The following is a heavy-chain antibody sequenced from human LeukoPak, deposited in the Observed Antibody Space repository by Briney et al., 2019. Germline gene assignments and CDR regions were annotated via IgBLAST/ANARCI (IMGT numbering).Heavy chain of an antibody. D-gene: IGHD1-1*01. V-gene: IGHV3-48*01. CDR3: ARDGNRDGDMDV. J-gene: IGHJ6*03. CDR2: ISSSSSSI. CDR1: GFTFSSYG. Sequence: PGGSLRLSCAASGFTFSSYGMNWVRQAPGKGLEWVSYISSSSSSIYYAGSVKGRFTVSRDSAKSLLYLQMNSLRAEDTAVYYCARDGNRDGDMDVWGKGTTVTVSS.